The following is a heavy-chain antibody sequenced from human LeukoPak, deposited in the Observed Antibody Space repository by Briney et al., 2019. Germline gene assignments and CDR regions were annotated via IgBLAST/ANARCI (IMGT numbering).Heavy chain of an antibody. CDR1: GYTFTGYY. J-gene: IGHJ4*02. CDR2: INPNSGGT. CDR3: VRYYYDSSGTRSYFDY. D-gene: IGHD3-22*01. V-gene: IGHV1-2*02. Sequence: ASVKVSCKASGYTFTGYYMHWVRQAPGQGLEWMGWINPNSGGTNYAQKFQGRVTMTRDTSISTAYMELSRLRSDDTAVYYCVRYYYDSSGTRSYFDYCGQGTLVTVSS.